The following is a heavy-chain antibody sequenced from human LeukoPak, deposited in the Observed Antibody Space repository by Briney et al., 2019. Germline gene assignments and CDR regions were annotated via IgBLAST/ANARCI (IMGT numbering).Heavy chain of an antibody. D-gene: IGHD6-19*01. CDR3: AKDSLYSSGLPYFDY. CDR2: VSGSGGST. J-gene: IGHJ4*02. CDR1: GFTFSSYA. Sequence: PGGSLRLSCAASGFTFSSYAMGWVRQAPGQGLEWVSAVSGSGGSTYYADSVKGRFTISRDNSKNTLYLQMHSLRAEDTAVYYCAKDSLYSSGLPYFDYWGEGTLVTVSS. V-gene: IGHV3-23*01.